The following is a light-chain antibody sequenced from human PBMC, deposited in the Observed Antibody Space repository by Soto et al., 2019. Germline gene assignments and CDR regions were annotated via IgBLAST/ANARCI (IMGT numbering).Light chain of an antibody. CDR3: QQSYNTLWT. Sequence: DLQMTQSPSSLSASVGDRVTITCRASQSISTYLNWYQQKPGKAPKLLIYGASSLQSGVPSRFSGSGSGTDFTLTISSLQPEDFATYYCQQSYNTLWTFGQGTKVEIK. J-gene: IGKJ1*01. V-gene: IGKV1-39*01. CDR2: GAS. CDR1: QSISTY.